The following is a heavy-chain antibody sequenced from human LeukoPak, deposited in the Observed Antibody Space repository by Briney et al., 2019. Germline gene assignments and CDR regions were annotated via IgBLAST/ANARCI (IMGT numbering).Heavy chain of an antibody. Sequence: SETLSLTCTVSGGSISSSSYYWGWIRQPPGKGLEWIGSIYYSGSTYYNPSLKSRVTISVDTSKNQSSLKLSSVTAADTAVYYCARVSFWGLQNFDYWGQGTLVTVSS. J-gene: IGHJ4*02. CDR2: IYYSGST. V-gene: IGHV4-39*07. D-gene: IGHD4-11*01. CDR1: GGSISSSSYY. CDR3: ARVSFWGLQNFDY.